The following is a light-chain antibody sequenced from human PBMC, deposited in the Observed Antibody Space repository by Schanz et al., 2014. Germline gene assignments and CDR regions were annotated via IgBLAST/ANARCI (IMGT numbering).Light chain of an antibody. J-gene: IGKJ2*01. CDR1: QSVSYNY. V-gene: IGKV3-11*01. Sequence: EIVLTQSPGTLSLSPGDRASLSCRASQSVSYNYLAWYQQKPGQAPRLLIYDASNRATGIPARFSGSGSGTDFTLTISSLEPEDFAVYYCQQRSNWPRTFGLGTKLEIK. CDR2: DAS. CDR3: QQRSNWPRT.